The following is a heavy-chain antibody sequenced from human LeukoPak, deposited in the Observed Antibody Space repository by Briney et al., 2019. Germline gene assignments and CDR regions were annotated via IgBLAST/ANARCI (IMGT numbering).Heavy chain of an antibody. D-gene: IGHD3-22*01. CDR3: ARDYYDSGGYYNLDAFDI. J-gene: IGHJ3*02. CDR2: ISYDGSNK. V-gene: IGHV3-30*03. CDR1: GFTFSSHS. Sequence: GGSLRLSCEVSGFTFSSHSMNWVRQAPGKGLEWVAVISYDGSNKYYADSVKGRFTISRDNAKNSLYLQMNSLRADDTAVYYCARDYYDSGGYYNLDAFDIWGQGTMVTVSS.